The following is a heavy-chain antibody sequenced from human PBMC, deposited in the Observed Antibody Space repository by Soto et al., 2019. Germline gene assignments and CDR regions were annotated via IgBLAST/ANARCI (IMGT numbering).Heavy chain of an antibody. CDR2: IIPILGIA. Sequence: QVQLVQSGAEVKKPGSSVKVSCKASGGTFSSYTISWVRQAPGQGLEWMGRIIPILGIANYAQKFQGRVTITADKSTSTAYMELSSLRSEDTAVYYCVRDKKGENAFDIWGQGTMVTVSS. CDR1: GGTFSSYT. CDR3: VRDKKGENAFDI. J-gene: IGHJ3*02. V-gene: IGHV1-69*08.